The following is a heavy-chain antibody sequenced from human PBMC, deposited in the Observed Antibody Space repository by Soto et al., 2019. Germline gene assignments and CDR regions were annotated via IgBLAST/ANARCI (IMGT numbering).Heavy chain of an antibody. CDR1: GGSISSGGYS. J-gene: IGHJ4*02. CDR3: ARAGGLGAVAVDY. D-gene: IGHD6-19*01. V-gene: IGHV4-30-2*01. Sequence: QLQLQESGSGLVKPSQTLSLTCAVSGGSISSGGYSWSWIRQPPGKGLEWIGYIYHSGSTYYNPSLKSRVTISVDRSKNQFSLRLSSVTAADTAVYYCARAGGLGAVAVDYWGQGTLVTVSS. CDR2: IYHSGST.